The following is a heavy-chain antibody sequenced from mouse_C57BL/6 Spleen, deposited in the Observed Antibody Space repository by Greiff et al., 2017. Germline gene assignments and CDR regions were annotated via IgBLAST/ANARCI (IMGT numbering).Heavy chain of an antibody. V-gene: IGHV5-4*01. CDR2: ISDGGSYT. CDR1: GFTFSSYA. CDR3: ARDNTTVVADY. D-gene: IGHD1-1*01. Sequence: EVQLVESGGGLAKPGGSLKLSCAASGFTFSSYAMSWVRQTPEKRLEWVATISDGGSYTYYPDNVKGRFTISRDNAKNNLYLQMSHLKSEDTAMYYCARDNTTVVADYWGQGTTLTVSS. J-gene: IGHJ2*01.